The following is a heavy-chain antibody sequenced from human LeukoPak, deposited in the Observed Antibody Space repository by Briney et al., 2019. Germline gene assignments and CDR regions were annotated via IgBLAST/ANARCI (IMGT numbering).Heavy chain of an antibody. J-gene: IGHJ4*02. CDR1: GFTFSSYA. D-gene: IGHD3-22*01. CDR3: AREGGYYYDSSGIDY. CDR2: ISYDGSNK. Sequence: GGSLRLSCAASGFTFSSYAMHWVRQAPDKGLEWVAVISYDGSNKYYADSVKGRFTISRDNSKNTLYLQMNSLRAEDTAVYYCAREGGYYYDSSGIDYWGQGTLVTVSS. V-gene: IGHV3-30-3*01.